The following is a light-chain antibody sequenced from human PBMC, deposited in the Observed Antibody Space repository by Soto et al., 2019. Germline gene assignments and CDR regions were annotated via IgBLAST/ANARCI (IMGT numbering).Light chain of an antibody. V-gene: IGKV1-5*03. J-gene: IGKJ1*01. CDR1: ESISNW. CDR3: QQYDTYWT. Sequence: DLPMTQSPSTLSASVGDRVIITCRASESISNWLAWYQQKPGKAPNLLIYKASSLKSGVPLRFSGSGSGTEFTLTINSLQPDDFATYYCQQYDTYWTFGQGTKVEFK. CDR2: KAS.